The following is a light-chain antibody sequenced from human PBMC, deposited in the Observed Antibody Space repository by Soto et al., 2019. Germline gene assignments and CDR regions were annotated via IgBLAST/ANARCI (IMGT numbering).Light chain of an antibody. Sequence: QSALTQPASVSGSPGQSITISCTGTSSDGGGYNYVSWYQQHPGKAPKLMIYDVNNRPSGVSNRFSGSRSGNTASLTLSGSQAEDEDDYYYSSNTSRINFWMFGGGTKLTVL. J-gene: IGLJ3*02. CDR3: SSNTSRINFWM. CDR1: SSDGGGYNY. CDR2: DVN. V-gene: IGLV2-14*01.